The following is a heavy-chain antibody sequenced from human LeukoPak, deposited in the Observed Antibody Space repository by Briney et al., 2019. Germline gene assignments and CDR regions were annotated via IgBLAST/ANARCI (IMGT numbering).Heavy chain of an antibody. D-gene: IGHD5-12*01. CDR1: GFTFSSYG. V-gene: IGHV3-30*02. CDR3: ARPRGYSGYDPADY. CDR2: IRYDGSNK. J-gene: IGHJ4*02. Sequence: PGGSLRLSCAASGFTFSSYGMHWVRQAPGKGLEWVAFIRYDGSNKYYADSVKGRFTISRDNSKNTLYLQMNSLRAEDTAVYYCARPRGYSGYDPADYWGQGTLVTVSS.